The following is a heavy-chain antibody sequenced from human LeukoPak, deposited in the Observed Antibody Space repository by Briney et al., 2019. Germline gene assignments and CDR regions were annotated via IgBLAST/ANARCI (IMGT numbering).Heavy chain of an antibody. D-gene: IGHD2-2*01. CDR3: ARESGCSSTSCSGFDY. CDR2: IYYSGST. J-gene: IGHJ4*02. CDR1: GGSISSCY. V-gene: IGHV4-59*01. Sequence: SETLSLTCTVSGGSISSCYWSWIRQPPGKGLEWIGYIYYSGSTNYNPSLKSRVTISVDTSKNQFSLKLSSVTAADTAVYYCARESGCSSTSCSGFDYWGQGTLVTVSS.